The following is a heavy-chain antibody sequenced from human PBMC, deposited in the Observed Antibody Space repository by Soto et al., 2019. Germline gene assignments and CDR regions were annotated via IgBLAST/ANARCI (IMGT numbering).Heavy chain of an antibody. CDR1: GGSFTCYY. J-gene: IGHJ4*02. Sequence: PSETRSLTCDVSGGSFTCYYWSWIRQPPGKGLEWIGEINHSGSTNYNPSPTGRVTISLDTSKSQFSLKLSSLTAADTAFYFCARGHGRFAHWGQGTLVTVSS. V-gene: IGHV4-34*01. CDR3: ARGHGRFAH. CDR2: INHSGST.